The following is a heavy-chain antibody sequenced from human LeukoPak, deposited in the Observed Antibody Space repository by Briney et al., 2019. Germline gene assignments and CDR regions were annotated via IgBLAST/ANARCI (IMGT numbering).Heavy chain of an antibody. CDR1: GGSISSYY. D-gene: IGHD3-22*01. J-gene: IGHJ4*02. CDR3: ARGVYDSSGYYNPLFDY. V-gene: IGHV4-59*08. CDR2: IYYSGST. Sequence: SETLSLTCTVSGGSISSYYWSWIRQPPGKGLEWSGYIYYSGSTNYNPSLKSRVTISVDTSKNQFSLKLSSVTAADTAVYYCARGVYDSSGYYNPLFDYWGQGTLVTVSS.